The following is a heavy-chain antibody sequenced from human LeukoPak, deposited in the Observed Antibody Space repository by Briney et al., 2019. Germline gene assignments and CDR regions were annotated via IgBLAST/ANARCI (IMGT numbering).Heavy chain of an antibody. Sequence: GGSLRLSCAASGFTVSSNYMSWVRQDPGKGLEWVSVIYSGGSTYYADSVKGRFTISRDNSKNTLYLQMNSLRAEDTAVYYCAREGSSWPRDFQHWGQGTLVTVSS. CDR1: GFTVSSNY. J-gene: IGHJ1*01. CDR2: IYSGGST. CDR3: AREGSSWPRDFQH. V-gene: IGHV3-66*02. D-gene: IGHD6-13*01.